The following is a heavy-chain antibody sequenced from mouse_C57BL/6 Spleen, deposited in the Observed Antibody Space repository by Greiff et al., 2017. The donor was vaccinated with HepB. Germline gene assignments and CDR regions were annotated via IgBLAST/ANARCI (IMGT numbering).Heavy chain of an antibody. Sequence: QVQLQQPGAELVRPGTSVKLSCKASGYTFTSYWMHWVKQRPGQGLEWIGEIDPSDSYTNYNQKFKGKSTLTVDKSSSTAYMQLSSLTSEDSAVYYCARGEVNYYGSSWFAYWGQGTLVTVSA. CDR3: ARGEVNYYGSSWFAY. D-gene: IGHD1-1*01. V-gene: IGHV1-69*01. CDR2: IDPSDSYT. CDR1: GYTFTSYW. J-gene: IGHJ3*01.